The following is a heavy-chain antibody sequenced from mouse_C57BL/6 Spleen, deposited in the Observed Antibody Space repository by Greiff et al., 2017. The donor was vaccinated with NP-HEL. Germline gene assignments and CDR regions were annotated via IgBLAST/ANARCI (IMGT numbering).Heavy chain of an antibody. V-gene: IGHV1-69*01. Sequence: VQLQQPGAELVMPGASVKLSCKASGYTFTSYWMHWVKQRPGQGLEWIGEIDPSDSYTNYNQKFKGKSTLTVDKSSSTAYMQLSSLTSEDSAVYYCARGGGSGYDWGQGTTLTVSS. CDR3: ARGGGSGYD. D-gene: IGHD3-2*02. CDR2: IDPSDSYT. CDR1: GYTFTSYW. J-gene: IGHJ2*01.